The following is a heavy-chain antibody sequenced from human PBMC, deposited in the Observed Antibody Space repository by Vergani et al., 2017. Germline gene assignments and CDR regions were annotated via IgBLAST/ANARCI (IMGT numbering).Heavy chain of an antibody. V-gene: IGHV1-46*01. D-gene: IGHD3-10*01. CDR2: INPSGGST. CDR1: GYTFTSYY. J-gene: IGHJ4*02. CDR3: ASSYGSGRFLGY. Sequence: QVQLVQSGAEVKKPGASVKVSCKASGYTFTSYYMHWVRQAPGQGLEWMGIINPSGGSTSYAQKFQGRVTMTRDTSTITVYMELSSLRSEDTAVYYCASSYGSGRFLGYWGQGTLVTVSS.